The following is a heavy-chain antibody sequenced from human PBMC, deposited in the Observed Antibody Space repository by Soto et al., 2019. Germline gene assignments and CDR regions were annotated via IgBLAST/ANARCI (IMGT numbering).Heavy chain of an antibody. V-gene: IGHV3-48*01. CDR1: GFTFSSYS. CDR3: ARGYCSDTNCYANFFDP. Sequence: GGSLRLSCAASGFTFSSYSMNWVRQAPGKGLEWVSYIISSSSSTYYADSVKGRFTISRDNYKDSLYLQMNILTAEDTAVYYCARGYCSDTNCYANFFDPWGQGTMVTVSS. D-gene: IGHD2-2*01. CDR2: IISSSSST. J-gene: IGHJ5*02.